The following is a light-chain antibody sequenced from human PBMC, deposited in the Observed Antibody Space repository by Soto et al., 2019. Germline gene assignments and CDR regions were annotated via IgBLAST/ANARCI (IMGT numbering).Light chain of an antibody. Sequence: DIQMTQSPSTVSASVGDRVTITCRASQSISTWLAWYQQKPGKAPNLLIYDASTLESGGPPGFSGSGSGTEFPLTISSLQPDDSATYFCQQYNTYPYTFGQGTKLEIK. CDR1: QSISTW. CDR2: DAS. J-gene: IGKJ2*01. V-gene: IGKV1-5*01. CDR3: QQYNTYPYT.